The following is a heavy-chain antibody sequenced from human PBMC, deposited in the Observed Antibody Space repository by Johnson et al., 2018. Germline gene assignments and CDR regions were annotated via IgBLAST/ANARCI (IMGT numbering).Heavy chain of an antibody. J-gene: IGHJ3*02. Sequence: EVQLLESGGGLVQPGGSLRLSCAASGFTFRSYAMSWVRQAPGQGLEWVSALSGRGGSTYYAVSVKGRFTISRDKSKNTLYLQMNSLRVEDTAVYYCARDYSGSYSDAFDIWGQGTMVTVSS. D-gene: IGHD1-26*01. CDR1: GFTFRSYA. CDR2: LSGRGGST. V-gene: IGHV3-23*01. CDR3: ARDYSGSYSDAFDI.